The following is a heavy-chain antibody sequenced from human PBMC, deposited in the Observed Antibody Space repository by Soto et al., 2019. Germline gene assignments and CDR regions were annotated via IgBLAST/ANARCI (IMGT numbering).Heavy chain of an antibody. V-gene: IGHV4-34*01. CDR1: GGSFSGYY. J-gene: IGHJ5*02. D-gene: IGHD2-15*01. Sequence: QVQLQQWGAGLLKPSETLSLTCAVYGGSFSGYYWSWIRQPPGKGLEWIGEINHSGSTNYNPSLKSRVTISVDTSKNQFSLKLSSVTAADTAVYYCARVPHANRSCSGGSCYSHWFDPWGHGTLVTVSS. CDR2: INHSGST. CDR3: ARVPHANRSCSGGSCYSHWFDP.